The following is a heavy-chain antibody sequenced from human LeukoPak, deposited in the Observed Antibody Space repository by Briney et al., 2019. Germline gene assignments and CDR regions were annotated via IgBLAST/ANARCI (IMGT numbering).Heavy chain of an antibody. CDR3: AREGYSYGYDAFDI. V-gene: IGHV3-21*01. D-gene: IGHD5-18*01. CDR2: ISSSSSYI. CDR1: GFTFSSYS. J-gene: IGHJ3*02. Sequence: PGGSLRLSCAASGFTFSSYSMNWVRQAPGKGLEWVSSISSSSSYIYYADSVKGRFTISRDKAKNSLYLQMNSLRAEDTAVYYCAREGYSYGYDAFDIWGQGTMVTVSS.